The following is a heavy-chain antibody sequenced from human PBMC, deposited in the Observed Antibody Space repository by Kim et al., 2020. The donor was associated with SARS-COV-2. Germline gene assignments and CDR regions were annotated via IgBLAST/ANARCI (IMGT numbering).Heavy chain of an antibody. Sequence: SETLSLTCTVSGGSISSGGYYWSWIRQHPGKGLEWIGYIYYSGSTYYNPSLKSRVTISVDTSKNQFSLKLSSVTAADTAVYYCARGGAGSYYDSSGYYPFDYWGQGTLVTVSS. CDR3: ARGGAGSYYDSSGYYPFDY. J-gene: IGHJ4*02. V-gene: IGHV4-31*03. D-gene: IGHD3-22*01. CDR1: GGSISSGGYY. CDR2: IYYSGST.